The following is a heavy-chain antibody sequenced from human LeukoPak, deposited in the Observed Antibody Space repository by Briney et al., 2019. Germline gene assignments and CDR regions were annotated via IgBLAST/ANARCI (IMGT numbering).Heavy chain of an antibody. CDR2: IWNDGSNK. V-gene: IGHV3-33*01. D-gene: IGHD3-16*01. J-gene: IGHJ4*02. CDR3: ARGSAYHIY. Sequence: GGSLRLSCAASGFTFNVYGIHWVRQAPGKGLEWVAVIWNDGSNKYYADSVKGRFTISRDNSKDTLYLQMNSLRVDDTAVYYCARGSAYHIYWGQGTLVTVSS. CDR1: GFTFNVYG.